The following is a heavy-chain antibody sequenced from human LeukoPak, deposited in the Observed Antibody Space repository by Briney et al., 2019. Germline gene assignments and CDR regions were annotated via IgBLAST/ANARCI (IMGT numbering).Heavy chain of an antibody. CDR1: GFTFSSYG. Sequence: GRSLRLSCAASGFTFSSYGMHWVRQAPGKGLEWVAVIPYDGSNKYYADSVKGRFTVSRDNSMNTMYLHMKRLRNEDTAIYYCAKSVTGITWFDPWGQGTLVTVSS. V-gene: IGHV3-30*18. D-gene: IGHD6-19*01. J-gene: IGHJ5*02. CDR2: IPYDGSNK. CDR3: AKSVTGITWFDP.